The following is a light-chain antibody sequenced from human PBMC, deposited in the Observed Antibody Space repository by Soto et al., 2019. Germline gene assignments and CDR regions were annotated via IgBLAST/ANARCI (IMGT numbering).Light chain of an antibody. Sequence: DIVVTQSPATLSASPGERVTLSCRASQFVSSRLAWYQRRPGQVPRLLIYDTPTRAPGISARFSGSGSGTEFTLTISSLQSEDFAVYYCQEYIQWPPGMFGPGTTVDIK. V-gene: IGKV3-15*01. CDR2: DTP. CDR3: QEYIQWPPGM. J-gene: IGKJ1*01. CDR1: QFVSSR.